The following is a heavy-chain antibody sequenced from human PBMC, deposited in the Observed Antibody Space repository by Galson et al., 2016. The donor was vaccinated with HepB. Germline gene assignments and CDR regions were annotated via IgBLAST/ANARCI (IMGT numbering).Heavy chain of an antibody. CDR2: IKSKTDGETT. CDR1: GLTFSNAW. CDR3: TTFILGPGRKNFDN. D-gene: IGHD1-26*01. V-gene: IGHV3-15*01. J-gene: IGHJ4*02. Sequence: SLRLSCAASGLTFSNAWMSWVRQAPGKGLEWVGRIKSKTDGETTDDAAPVKGRFTISRDDSKNTLYLQMNSLRTEDTAVYYCTTFILGPGRKNFDNWGQGTLVTVSS.